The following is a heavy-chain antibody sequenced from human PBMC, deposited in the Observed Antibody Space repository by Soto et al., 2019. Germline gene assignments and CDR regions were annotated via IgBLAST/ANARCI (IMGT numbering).Heavy chain of an antibody. V-gene: IGHV1-2*02. Sequence: QVQLVQSGAEVKKSGASVKVSCKPSGDSFSDYFIHGVRKAHVQGLEWVAWINPKTAATNYAKKFQGRVSLTWDTSSTTAYMELTRLRPDDTAVYYCARIKWGLNYYNGMDVWGQGTTVIVSS. D-gene: IGHD1-26*01. J-gene: IGHJ6*02. CDR1: GDSFSDYF. CDR3: ARIKWGLNYYNGMDV. CDR2: INPKTAAT.